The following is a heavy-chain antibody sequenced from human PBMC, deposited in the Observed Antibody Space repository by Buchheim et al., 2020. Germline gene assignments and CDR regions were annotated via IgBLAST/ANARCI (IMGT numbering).Heavy chain of an antibody. CDR3: ARDPLPGKVSNYNGMDV. J-gene: IGHJ6*02. CDR1: GFTVSSNY. CDR2: IYSDGST. Sequence: EVQLVESGGGLVQPGGSLRLSCAASGFTVSSNYMSWVRQAPGKGLEWVSVIYSDGSTYYADSVKGRFTISRDNSKNTLYLQMNSLRAEDTAVYYCARDPLPGKVSNYNGMDVWGQGTT. D-gene: IGHD2-8*01. V-gene: IGHV3-66*01.